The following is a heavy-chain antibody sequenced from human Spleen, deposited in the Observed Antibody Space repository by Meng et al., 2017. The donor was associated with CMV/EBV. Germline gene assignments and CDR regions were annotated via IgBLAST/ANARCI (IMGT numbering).Heavy chain of an antibody. D-gene: IGHD2-2*01. V-gene: IGHV4-34*01. CDR2: INHSGST. CDR3: ARAPVPAAKGVWFDP. Sequence: YGGSFSGYYWSWSRQPPVKGLEWIGEINHSGSTNYTPSLKSRVTISVDTSKNQFSLKLSSVTAADTAVYYCARAPVPAAKGVWFDPWGQGTLVTVSS. J-gene: IGHJ5*02. CDR1: GGSFSGYY.